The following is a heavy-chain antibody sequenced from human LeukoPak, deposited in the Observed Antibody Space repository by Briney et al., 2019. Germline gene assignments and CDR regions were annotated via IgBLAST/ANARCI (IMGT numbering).Heavy chain of an antibody. Sequence: GGSLRLSCAASGFTFSSYGMHWVRQAPGKGLGWVAFIRYDGSNKYYADSVKGRFTISRDNSKNTLYLQMNSLRAEDTAVYYCAKDLMATTTYYFDYWGQGTLVTVSS. CDR2: IRYDGSNK. V-gene: IGHV3-30*02. CDR3: AKDLMATTTYYFDY. CDR1: GFTFSSYG. D-gene: IGHD5-24*01. J-gene: IGHJ4*02.